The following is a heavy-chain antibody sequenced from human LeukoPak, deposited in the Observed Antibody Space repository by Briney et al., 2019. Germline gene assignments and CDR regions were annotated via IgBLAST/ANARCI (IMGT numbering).Heavy chain of an antibody. Sequence: GGSLRLSCAASGFTFSSYSMNWVRQAPGKGLEWISYIGGTSGTIYYADSVKDRFTVSRDNAKNSLYLQMNSLRDEDTAVYYCARKTWDSSGYYCLDYWGQGTLVTVSS. CDR1: GFTFSSYS. V-gene: IGHV3-48*02. J-gene: IGHJ4*02. CDR3: ARKTWDSSGYYCLDY. CDR2: IGGTSGTI. D-gene: IGHD3-22*01.